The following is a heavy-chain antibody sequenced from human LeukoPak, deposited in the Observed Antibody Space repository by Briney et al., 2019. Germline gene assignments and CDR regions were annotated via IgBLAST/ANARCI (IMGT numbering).Heavy chain of an antibody. CDR3: VKDPYNWNVFEN. D-gene: IGHD1-20*01. Sequence: GGSLRLSCAASGFQFSAHSMHWVRQTPGKGLEWVAVIRHDMGSHFYQDSVVGRFTISRDNSRNTLYLQMNSLRIEDTGVYYCVKDPYNWNVFENWGLGTLVTVSS. CDR1: GFQFSAHS. CDR2: IRHDMGSH. V-gene: IGHV3-30*02. J-gene: IGHJ4*02.